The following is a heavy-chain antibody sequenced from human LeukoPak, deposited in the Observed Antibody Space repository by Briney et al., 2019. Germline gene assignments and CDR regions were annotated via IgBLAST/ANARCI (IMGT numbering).Heavy chain of an antibody. D-gene: IGHD5/OR15-5a*01. CDR3: ARVSVAIGAREYYYYMDV. J-gene: IGHJ6*03. V-gene: IGHV3-21*01. Sequence: PGGSLRLSCAASGFTFSSYSMNWVRQAPGKGLEWVSSISSSSSYIYYADSVKGRFTISRDNAKNSLYLQMNSLRAEDTAVYYCARVSVAIGAREYYYYMDVWGKGTTVTVSS. CDR1: GFTFSSYS. CDR2: ISSSSSYI.